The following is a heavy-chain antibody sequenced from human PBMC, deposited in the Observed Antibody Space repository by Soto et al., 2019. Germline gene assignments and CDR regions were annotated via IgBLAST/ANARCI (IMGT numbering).Heavy chain of an antibody. Sequence: GGSLRLSCAASGFTFSSYGMHWVRQAPGKGLEWVAVISYDGSNKYYADSVKGRFTISRDNSKNTLYLQMNSLRAEDTAVYYCAKALGSNSPAAYWGQGALVTVSS. CDR1: GFTFSSYG. CDR2: ISYDGSNK. J-gene: IGHJ4*02. V-gene: IGHV3-30*18. CDR3: AKALGSNSPAAY. D-gene: IGHD2-15*01.